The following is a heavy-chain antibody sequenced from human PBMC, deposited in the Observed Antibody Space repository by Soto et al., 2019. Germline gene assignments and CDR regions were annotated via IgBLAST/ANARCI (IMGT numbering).Heavy chain of an antibody. V-gene: IGHV3-30*18. CDR2: ISYDGSNK. CDR1: GFTFSSYG. J-gene: IGHJ4*02. D-gene: IGHD3-3*01. CDR3: AKDQSRGPFITIFGVADRGPVDY. Sequence: PGGSLRLSCAASGFTFSSYGMHWVRQAPGKGLEWVAVISYDGSNKYYADSVKGRFTISRDNSKNTLYLQMNSLRAEDTAVYYCAKDQSRGPFITIFGVADRGPVDYWGQGTLVTVSS.